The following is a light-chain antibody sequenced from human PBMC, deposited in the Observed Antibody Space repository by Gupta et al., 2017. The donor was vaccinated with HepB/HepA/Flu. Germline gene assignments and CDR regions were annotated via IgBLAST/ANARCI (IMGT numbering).Light chain of an antibody. J-gene: IGKJ4*01. Sequence: DIQVTQSPSSLSASVGDRVTITCRASQGIGSSIAWFQKKAEKAPKSLIDTSSSLQSGVPLRFSGGGSGTDFTLTISSLQPEDSATYYCRHELSFPFTFGRGTKVEIK. CDR3: RHELSFPFT. CDR2: TSS. V-gene: IGKV1D-16*01. CDR1: QGIGSS.